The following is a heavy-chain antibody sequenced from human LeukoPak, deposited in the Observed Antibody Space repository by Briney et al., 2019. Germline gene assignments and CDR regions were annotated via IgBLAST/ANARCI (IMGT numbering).Heavy chain of an antibody. CDR2: ISSSGSTI. J-gene: IGHJ4*02. CDR1: GFTFSSYW. CDR3: ARDRFSYSSSWYDY. V-gene: IGHV3-48*04. D-gene: IGHD6-13*01. Sequence: GGSLRLSCAASGFTFSSYWMNWVRQAPGKGLEWVSYISSSGSTIYYADSVKGRFTISRDNAKNSLYLQMNSLRAEDTAVYYCARDRFSYSSSWYDYWGQGALVTVSS.